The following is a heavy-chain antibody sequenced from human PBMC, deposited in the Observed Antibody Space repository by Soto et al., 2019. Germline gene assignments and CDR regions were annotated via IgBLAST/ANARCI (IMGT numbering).Heavy chain of an antibody. D-gene: IGHD6-13*01. V-gene: IGHV4-4*02. CDR3: ARDPAAAGTSDY. CDR1: SGSVNSSNW. Sequence: QVQLRESGPGLVKPSGTLFLTCAVSSGSVNSSNWWSWVRQPPGKGLEWIGEIYHGGSANYNPSLRSRVIMSVHKSTNQVFLQLSSVTAADTAVYYCARDPAAAGTSDYWGQGTLVTVSS. CDR2: IYHGGSA. J-gene: IGHJ4*02.